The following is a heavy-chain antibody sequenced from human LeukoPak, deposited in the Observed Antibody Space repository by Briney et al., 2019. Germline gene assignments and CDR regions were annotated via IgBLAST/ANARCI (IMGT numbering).Heavy chain of an antibody. CDR2: IYYSGST. CDR3: ARERYCSGGSCYLDAFDI. D-gene: IGHD2-15*01. CDR1: GGSISSYY. Sequence: ASETLSLTCTVSGGSISSYYWSWIRQPPGKGLEWIGYIYYSGSTNYNPSLKSRVTISVDTSKNQFSLKLSSVTAADTAVYYCARERYCSGGSCYLDAFDIWGQGTMVTVSS. V-gene: IGHV4-59*12. J-gene: IGHJ3*02.